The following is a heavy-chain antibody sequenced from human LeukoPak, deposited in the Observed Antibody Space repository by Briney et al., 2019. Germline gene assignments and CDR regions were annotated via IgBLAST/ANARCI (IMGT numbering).Heavy chain of an antibody. CDR1: GFTFSSYG. CDR3: AKAAWQYPVS. D-gene: IGHD2-2*01. Sequence: GRSLRLSCAASGFTFSSYGMHWVRQAPGKGLEWVAVISYDGSNKYYADSVKGRFTISRGNSKNTLYLQMNSLRAEDTAVYYCAKAAWQYPVSWGQGTLVTVYS. J-gene: IGHJ5*02. CDR2: ISYDGSNK. V-gene: IGHV3-30*18.